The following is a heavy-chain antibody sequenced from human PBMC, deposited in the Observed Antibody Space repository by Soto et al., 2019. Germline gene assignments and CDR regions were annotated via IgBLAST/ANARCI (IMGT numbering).Heavy chain of an antibody. Sequence: EVQLVESGGGLVQPGGSLRLSCAASGLTVRSNYMRWVRQAPGKGLEWVSVIYDGGSTYYADSAKGRFTISRDNSENTLYLQMNSLRPEDTAVYYCAKDRGYGGYYYAMDVWGQGTTVTVSS. CDR2: IYDGGST. D-gene: IGHD5-12*01. CDR1: GLTVRSNY. CDR3: AKDRGYGGYYYAMDV. J-gene: IGHJ6*02. V-gene: IGHV3-53*04.